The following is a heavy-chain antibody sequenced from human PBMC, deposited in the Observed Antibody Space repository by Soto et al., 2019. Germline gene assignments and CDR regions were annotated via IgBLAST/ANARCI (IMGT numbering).Heavy chain of an antibody. Sequence: PGGSLRLSCAASGFGFTFSTSAMSWVRQAPGKGLEWVSTFRESGGTTHYANSVKGRFTISRGTSKNMLYLQMNSLRAEDTAVYYCARDFPYSYRQAPNDYWGQGTLVTVSS. CDR3: ARDFPYSYRQAPNDY. D-gene: IGHD1-26*01. V-gene: IGHV3-23*01. CDR2: FRESGGTT. CDR1: GFGFTFSTSA. J-gene: IGHJ4*02.